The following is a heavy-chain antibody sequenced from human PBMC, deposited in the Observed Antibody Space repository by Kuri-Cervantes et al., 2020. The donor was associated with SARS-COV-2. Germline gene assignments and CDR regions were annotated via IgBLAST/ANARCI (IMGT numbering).Heavy chain of an antibody. V-gene: IGHV3-33*08. Sequence: GGSLRLSCAASGFTFSSYGMHWVRQAPGKGLEWVAVIWYDGSNKYYADSVKGRFTISRGNSKNTLYLQMNSLRAEDTAVYYCARDRGYGGLRYYFDYWGQGTLVTVSS. D-gene: IGHD5-12*01. CDR3: ARDRGYGGLRYYFDY. CDR1: GFTFSSYG. CDR2: IWYDGSNK. J-gene: IGHJ4*02.